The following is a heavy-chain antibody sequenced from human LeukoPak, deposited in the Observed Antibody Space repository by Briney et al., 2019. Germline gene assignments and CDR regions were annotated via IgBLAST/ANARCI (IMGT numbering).Heavy chain of an antibody. Sequence: ASVKVSCKASGYTFKNYDINWVRQATGQGLEWMGCMNPNSGNTGFAQKFQDRVSITRDTSINTAYMELTSLRSGDTAVYYCARATPGGLHGYSFDYWGQGTVVTVYS. CDR2: MNPNSGNT. CDR1: GYTFKNYD. D-gene: IGHD5-24*01. V-gene: IGHV1-8*03. J-gene: IGHJ4*02. CDR3: ARATPGGLHGYSFDY.